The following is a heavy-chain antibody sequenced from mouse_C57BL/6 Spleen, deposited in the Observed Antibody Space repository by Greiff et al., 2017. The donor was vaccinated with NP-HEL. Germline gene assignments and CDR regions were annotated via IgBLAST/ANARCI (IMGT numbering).Heavy chain of an antibody. D-gene: IGHD1-1*01. CDR1: GFTFSSYA. CDR2: ISDGGSYT. V-gene: IGHV5-4*01. J-gene: IGHJ2*01. Sequence: EVMLVESGGGLVKPGGSLKLSCAASGFTFSSYAMSWVRQTPEKRLEWVATISDGGSYTYYPDNVKGRFTISRDNAKNNLYLQMSHLKSEDTAMYYCARDPSSSSLDYWGQGTTLTVSS. CDR3: ARDPSSSSLDY.